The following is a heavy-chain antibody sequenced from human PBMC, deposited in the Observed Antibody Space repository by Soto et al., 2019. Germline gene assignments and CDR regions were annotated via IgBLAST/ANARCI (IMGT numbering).Heavy chain of an antibody. V-gene: IGHV3-33*01. Sequence: GGSLRLSCAASGFTFSSYGMHWVRQAPGKGLEWVAVIWYDGSNKYYADSVKGRFTISRDNSKNTLYLQMNSLRAEDTAVYYCARDHFQQLAGYYYYYGMDVWGQGTTVTVSS. CDR2: IWYDGSNK. D-gene: IGHD6-13*01. J-gene: IGHJ6*02. CDR3: ARDHFQQLAGYYYYYGMDV. CDR1: GFTFSSYG.